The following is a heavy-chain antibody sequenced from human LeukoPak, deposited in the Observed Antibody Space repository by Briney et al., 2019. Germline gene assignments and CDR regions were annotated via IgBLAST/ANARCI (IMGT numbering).Heavy chain of an antibody. D-gene: IGHD1-26*01. CDR2: ILNDGSQE. CDR3: TRSGTYVFDF. J-gene: IGHJ4*02. Sequence: PRRSLRLSCAASGFTFSSYGMHWVRQAPGKGLEWVAVILNDGSQEKYADSVKGRFTISRDNAKNSLYLQMNSLRAEDTAVYYCTRSGTYVFDFWGQGTLVTVSS. CDR1: GFTFSSYG. V-gene: IGHV3-33*01.